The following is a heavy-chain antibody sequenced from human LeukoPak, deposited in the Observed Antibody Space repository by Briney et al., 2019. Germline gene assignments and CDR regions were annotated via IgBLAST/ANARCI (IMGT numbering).Heavy chain of an antibody. CDR3: ARDISDGIAVAGTADY. D-gene: IGHD6-19*01. J-gene: IGHJ4*02. Sequence: PGRSLRLSCAASGFTFSSYAMHWVRQAPGKGLEWVAVISYDGSNKYYADSVKGRFTISRDNSKNTLYLQMNSLRAEDTAVHYCARDISDGIAVAGTADYWGQGTLVTVSS. CDR1: GFTFSSYA. V-gene: IGHV3-30-3*01. CDR2: ISYDGSNK.